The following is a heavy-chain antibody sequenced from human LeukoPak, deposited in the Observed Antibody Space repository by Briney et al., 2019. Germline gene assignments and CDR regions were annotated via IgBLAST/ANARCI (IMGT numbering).Heavy chain of an antibody. CDR3: ARAPRRAPFDC. CDR2: ISSNGGST. V-gene: IGHV3-64*01. Sequence: GGSLRLSCAASGFTFSSYAMHWVRQAPGKGLEYVSAISSNGGSTYYANSVKGRFTISRDNSKNTLYLQMGSLRAEDMAVYYCARAPRRAPFDCWGQGTLVTVSS. J-gene: IGHJ4*02. CDR1: GFTFSSYA.